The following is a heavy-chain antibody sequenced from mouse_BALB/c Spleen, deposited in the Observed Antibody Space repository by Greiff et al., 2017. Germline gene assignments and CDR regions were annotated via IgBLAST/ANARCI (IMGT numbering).Heavy chain of an antibody. CDR1: GYAFTNYW. D-gene: IGHD2-14*01. CDR2: IYPGSGNT. J-gene: IGHJ4*01. V-gene: IGHV1-63*01. CDR3: ARWDYRYPEDAMDY. Sequence: QVHVKQSGAELVRPGTSVKISCKASGYAFTNYWLGWVKQRPGHGLEWIGDIYPGSGNTYYNEKFKGKATLTADKSSSTAYMQLSSLTSEDSAVYFCARWDYRYPEDAMDYWGQGTSVTVSS.